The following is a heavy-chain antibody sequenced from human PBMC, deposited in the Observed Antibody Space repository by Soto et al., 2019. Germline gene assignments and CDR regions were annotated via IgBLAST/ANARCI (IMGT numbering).Heavy chain of an antibody. J-gene: IGHJ6*03. CDR2: MNPNSGNT. D-gene: IGHD1-1*01. CDR1: GYTFTSYD. V-gene: IGHV1-8*01. CDR3: VGVQKSYYYYYMVV. Sequence: QVQLVQSGAEVKKPGASVKVSCKASGYTFTSYDINWVRQATGQGLEWMGWMNPNSGNTGYAQKFQGRVTMTRNTSISTAYMELSSLRSEDTAVYYCVGVQKSYYYYYMVVWGKGTTVTVSS.